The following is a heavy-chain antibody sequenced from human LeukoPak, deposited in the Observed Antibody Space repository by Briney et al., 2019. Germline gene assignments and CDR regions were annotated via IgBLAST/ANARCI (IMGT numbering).Heavy chain of an antibody. CDR2: ISYDGSNK. Sequence: GGSLRLSCAASGFTFSSYGMHWVRQAPGKGLEWVTVISYDGSNKYYADSVKGRFTISRDNSKNTLYLQMNSLRAEDTAVYYCARVVDHDYGDYYLDYWGQGTLVTVSS. J-gene: IGHJ4*02. D-gene: IGHD4-17*01. CDR3: ARVVDHDYGDYYLDY. CDR1: GFTFSSYG. V-gene: IGHV3-30*03.